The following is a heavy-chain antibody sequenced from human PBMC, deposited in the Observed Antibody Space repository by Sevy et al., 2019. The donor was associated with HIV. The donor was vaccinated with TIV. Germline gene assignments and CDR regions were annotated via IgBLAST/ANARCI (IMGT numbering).Heavy chain of an antibody. Sequence: GGSLRLSCAASGFTFSNYNMNWVRQAPGKGLEWVSSITSSSDYIYDADSVKGRFTISRDNGKNSLYLQMNSLRAEDTAVYYCARDRRTLNYYASSGYNYYFDYWGQGTLVTVSS. D-gene: IGHD3-22*01. V-gene: IGHV3-21*01. J-gene: IGHJ4*02. CDR2: ITSSSDYI. CDR1: GFTFSNYN. CDR3: ARDRRTLNYYASSGYNYYFDY.